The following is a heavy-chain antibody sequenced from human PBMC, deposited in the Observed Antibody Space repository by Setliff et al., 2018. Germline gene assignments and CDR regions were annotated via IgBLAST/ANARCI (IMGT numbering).Heavy chain of an antibody. Sequence: GASVKVSCKASGYTFTDYAMHWVRQAPGQRPEWMGWINPGNGNTKYSQKFRGRVTITRDTSASTAYMELSSLRSEDTAVYYCARDKGYDSSGYYFYYYYYMDVWGKGTTVTVSS. J-gene: IGHJ6*03. CDR3: ARDKGYDSSGYYFYYYYYMDV. CDR2: INPGNGNT. CDR1: GYTFTDYA. V-gene: IGHV1-3*01. D-gene: IGHD3-22*01.